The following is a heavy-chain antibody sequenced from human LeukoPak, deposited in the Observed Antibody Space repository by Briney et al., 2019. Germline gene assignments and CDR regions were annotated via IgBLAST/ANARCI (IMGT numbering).Heavy chain of an antibody. CDR3: ASHDHGSGSPRAFDI. V-gene: IGHV1-46*01. CDR1: GYTFTSYY. J-gene: IGHJ3*02. CDR2: INPSGGST. Sequence: GASVEVSCKASGYTFTSYYMHWVQQAPGQGLEWMGIINPSGGSTSYAQKFQGRVTMTRDTSTSTVYMELSSLRSEDTAVYYCASHDHGSGSPRAFDIWGQGTMVTVSS. D-gene: IGHD3-10*01.